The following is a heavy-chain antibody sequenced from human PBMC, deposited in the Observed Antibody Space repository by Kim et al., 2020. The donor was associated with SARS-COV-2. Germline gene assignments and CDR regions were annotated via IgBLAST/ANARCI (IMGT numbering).Heavy chain of an antibody. CDR2: ISGYNGKT. D-gene: IGHD1-26*01. J-gene: IGHJ6*02. V-gene: IGHV1-18*04. Sequence: ASVKVSCKASGFTFTSNGINWVRQAPGQGLEWMGWISGYNGKTKYAEKFQGRVTMTTDTSTNTAYMELRSLTSGDTAVYYSARSVGIVEILYGMDVWGQGTTVTVSS. CDR1: GFTFTSNG. CDR3: ARSVGIVEILYGMDV.